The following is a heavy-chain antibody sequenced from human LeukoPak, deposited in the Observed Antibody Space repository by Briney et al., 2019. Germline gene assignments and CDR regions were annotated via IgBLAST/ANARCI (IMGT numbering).Heavy chain of an antibody. J-gene: IGHJ4*02. CDR1: GFTFSSYA. CDR2: ISGSGGST. CDR3: AKMPSRVPAAKVPYYFDY. Sequence: PGGSLRLSCAASGFTFSSYAMSWVRQAPGKGLEWVSAISGSGGSTYYADSVKGRFTISRDNSKNTLYLQMNSLRAEDTAVYYCAKMPSRVPAAKVPYYFDYWGQGTLGTVSS. V-gene: IGHV3-23*01. D-gene: IGHD2-2*01.